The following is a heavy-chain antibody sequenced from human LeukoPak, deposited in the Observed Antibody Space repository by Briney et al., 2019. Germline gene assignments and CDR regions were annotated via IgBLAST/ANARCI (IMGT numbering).Heavy chain of an antibody. D-gene: IGHD3-22*01. CDR2: IKQDGSEK. CDR1: GFTFSSYW. J-gene: IGHJ4*02. Sequence: GGSLRLSCAASGFTFSSYWMSWVRQAPGKGLEWVANIKQDGSEKYYVDSVKGRFTISRDNAKNSLYLQMNGLRAEDTAVYYCARESYYYDSSGPRERDYWGQGTLVTVSS. V-gene: IGHV3-7*01. CDR3: ARESYYYDSSGPRERDY.